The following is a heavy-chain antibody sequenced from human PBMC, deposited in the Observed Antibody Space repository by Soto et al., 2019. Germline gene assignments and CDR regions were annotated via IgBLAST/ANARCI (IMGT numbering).Heavy chain of an antibody. Sequence: ASVKVSCKASGYTFTGYYMHWVRQAPGQGLEWMGWINPNSGGTNYAQKFQGWATMTRDTSISTAYMELSRLRSDDTAVYYCARVLYDSSGYDYDAFDIWGQGTMVTVSS. CDR2: INPNSGGT. CDR1: GYTFTGYY. CDR3: ARVLYDSSGYDYDAFDI. V-gene: IGHV1-2*04. D-gene: IGHD3-22*01. J-gene: IGHJ3*02.